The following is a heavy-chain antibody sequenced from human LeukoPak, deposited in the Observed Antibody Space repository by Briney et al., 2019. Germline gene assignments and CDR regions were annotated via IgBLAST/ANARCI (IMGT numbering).Heavy chain of an antibody. CDR1: GGSISTYY. CDR3: ARDQPPLYCSSTSCYAGGENWFDP. Sequence: SETLSLTCTVSGGSISTYYWSWIRQPPGKGLEWIGYIYYSGSTNYNPSLKSRATISVDTPKNQFSLKLSSVTAADTAVYYCARDQPPLYCSSTSCYAGGENWFDPWGQGTLVTVSS. CDR2: IYYSGST. V-gene: IGHV4-59*12. D-gene: IGHD2-2*01. J-gene: IGHJ5*02.